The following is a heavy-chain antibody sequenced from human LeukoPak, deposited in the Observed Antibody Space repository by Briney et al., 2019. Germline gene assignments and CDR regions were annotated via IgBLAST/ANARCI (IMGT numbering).Heavy chain of an antibody. CDR2: IDNSGSA. CDR1: GDSMLSHY. Sequence: SETLSLTCTVSGDSMLSHYWSWTRQPPGKGLEWIGFIDNSGSANHNPSLKSRVTISGDTSRNQFSLKLTSVTAADTAVYFCASSPRPAYNYGSGTYNNLDYFDNWGPGTLVTVSS. V-gene: IGHV4-59*11. D-gene: IGHD3-10*01. J-gene: IGHJ4*02. CDR3: ASSPRPAYNYGSGTYNNLDYFDN.